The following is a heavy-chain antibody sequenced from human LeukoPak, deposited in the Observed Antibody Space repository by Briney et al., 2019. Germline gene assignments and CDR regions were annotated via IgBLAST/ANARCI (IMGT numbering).Heavy chain of an antibody. CDR3: ARDRGRRNYYYYGMDV. Sequence: ASVKVSRKASGYTFTSYGISWVRQAPGQELEWMGWISAYNGNTNYAQKLQGRVTMTTDTSTSTAYMELRSLRSDDTAMYYCARDRGRRNYYYYGMDVWGQGTTVTVSS. D-gene: IGHD6-25*01. CDR2: ISAYNGNT. V-gene: IGHV1-18*01. CDR1: GYTFTSYG. J-gene: IGHJ6*02.